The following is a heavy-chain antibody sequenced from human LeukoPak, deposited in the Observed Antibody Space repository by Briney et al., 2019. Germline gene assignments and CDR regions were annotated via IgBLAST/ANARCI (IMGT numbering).Heavy chain of an antibody. Sequence: PGGSLRLSCAASGFTFSDYYMSWIRQAPGKGLEWVSYISSSSSYTNYADSVKGRFTISRDNAKNSLYLQMNSLRAEDTAVYYCARAPNLEFDYSGNFDYWGQGTLVTVSS. J-gene: IGHJ4*02. CDR1: GFTFSDYY. CDR2: ISSSSSYT. V-gene: IGHV3-11*05. CDR3: ARAPNLEFDYSGNFDY. D-gene: IGHD4-23*01.